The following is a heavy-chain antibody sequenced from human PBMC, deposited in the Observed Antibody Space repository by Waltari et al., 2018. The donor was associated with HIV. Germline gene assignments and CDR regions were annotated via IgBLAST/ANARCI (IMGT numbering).Heavy chain of an antibody. Sequence: QVQLVQSGAEVKKPGASLKVSCRASGYTFTSYDINWVRQATGHGPEWMGWMNPNSGNTGYAQKFQCRVTMTRNTSISTVYMELSNLRSEDTAVYYCARDLAGTRLGGWFDPWGQGTLVTVSS. V-gene: IGHV1-8*01. CDR2: MNPNSGNT. D-gene: IGHD6-19*01. J-gene: IGHJ5*02. CDR1: GYTFTSYD. CDR3: ARDLAGTRLGGWFDP.